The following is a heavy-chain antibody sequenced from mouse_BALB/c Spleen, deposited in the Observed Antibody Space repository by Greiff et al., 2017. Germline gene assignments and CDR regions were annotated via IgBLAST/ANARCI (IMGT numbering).Heavy chain of an antibody. CDR3: ARRLGRSYYAMDY. CDR1: GFTFSSFG. D-gene: IGHD4-1*01. J-gene: IGHJ4*01. Sequence: EVKVVESGGGLVQPGGSRKLSCAASGFTFSSFGMHWVRQAPEKGLEWVAYISSGSSTIYYADTVKGRFTISRDNPKNTLFLQMTSLRSEDTAMYYCARRLGRSYYAMDYWGQGTSVTVSS. CDR2: ISSGSSTI. V-gene: IGHV5-17*02.